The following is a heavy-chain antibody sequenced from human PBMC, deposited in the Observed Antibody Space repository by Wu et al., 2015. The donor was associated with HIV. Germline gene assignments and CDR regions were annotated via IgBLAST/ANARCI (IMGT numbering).Heavy chain of an antibody. CDR1: GGTFSSYS. CDR2: IIPLFDVV. Sequence: QVQLVQSGAEVKKPKSSVKVSCKASGGTFSSYSISWIRQAPGQGLEWMGGIIPLFDVVQYAQKFRDRVTITTDKSTSSAYMELSSLRSEDTAIYYCARVYSSTWYDFFDSWGQGTLVTVSS. D-gene: IGHD2-2*01. CDR3: ARVYSSTWYDFFDS. V-gene: IGHV1-69*10. J-gene: IGHJ4*02.